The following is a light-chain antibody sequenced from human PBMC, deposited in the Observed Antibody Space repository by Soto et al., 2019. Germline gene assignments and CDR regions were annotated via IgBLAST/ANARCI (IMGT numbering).Light chain of an antibody. Sequence: EIVLTQSPATLSLSPGERATLSCRASQSVSSYLAWYQQKPGQAPRLLIYAASNRATGIPARFSGSGSGTDFTLTISSLEPEDFAVYYCQQRSNWWTFGQGTKVEI. CDR2: AAS. V-gene: IGKV3-11*01. CDR3: QQRSNWWT. CDR1: QSVSSY. J-gene: IGKJ1*01.